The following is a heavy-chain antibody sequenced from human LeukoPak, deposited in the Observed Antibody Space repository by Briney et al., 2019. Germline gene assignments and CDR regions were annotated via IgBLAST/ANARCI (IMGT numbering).Heavy chain of an antibody. CDR3: ARERGYYDSSGSFQH. V-gene: IGHV3-7*01. D-gene: IGHD3-22*01. J-gene: IGHJ1*01. CDR1: GFAFSSYW. CDR2: IKQDGSEK. Sequence: GGSLRLSCAVSGFAFSSYWVSWVRQAPGPGLEWVANIKQDGSEKYYVDSVKGRFTISRDNAKNSLYLQMNSVRAEDTAVYYCARERGYYDSSGSFQHWGQGTLVTVSS.